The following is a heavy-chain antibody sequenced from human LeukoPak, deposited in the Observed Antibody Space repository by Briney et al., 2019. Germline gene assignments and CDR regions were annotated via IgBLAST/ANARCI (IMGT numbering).Heavy chain of an antibody. Sequence: VASVKVSCKASGYTFTGYYMHWVRQAPGQGLEWMGWINPNSGGTNYAQKFQGRVTMTRDTSISTAYMELSRLRSDDTAVYYCARGRGYGGSGLYYFDYWGQGTLVTVSS. D-gene: IGHD3-10*01. CDR3: ARGRGYGGSGLYYFDY. CDR2: INPNSGGT. CDR1: GYTFTGYY. J-gene: IGHJ4*02. V-gene: IGHV1-2*02.